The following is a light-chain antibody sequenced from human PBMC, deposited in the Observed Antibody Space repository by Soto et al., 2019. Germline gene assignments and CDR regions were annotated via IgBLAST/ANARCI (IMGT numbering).Light chain of an antibody. J-gene: IGLJ1*01. CDR3: SSFTSTSTYV. Sequence: QSVLTQPASVSGSPGQSITISCTGTSSDVGGYNYVSWYQQHPGKAPKLMIYGVNNRPSGVSNRFSGSKSGNTASLTISGLQAEDEADYYCSSFTSTSTYVFGTGTKLTVL. V-gene: IGLV2-14*01. CDR2: GVN. CDR1: SSDVGGYNY.